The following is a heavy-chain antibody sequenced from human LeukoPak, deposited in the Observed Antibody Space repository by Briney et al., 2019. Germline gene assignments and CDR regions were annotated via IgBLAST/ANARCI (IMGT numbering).Heavy chain of an antibody. J-gene: IGHJ1*01. CDR1: GYTFTGYY. D-gene: IGHD6-19*01. V-gene: IGHV1-2*06. Sequence: ASVKVSCKASGYTFTGYYMHWVRQAPGQGLEWMGRINPNSGGTNYAQKFQRRVTMTRDTSISTAYMELSRLRSDDTAVYYCAREQWLKGKRHFQHWGQGTLVTVSS. CDR3: AREQWLKGKRHFQH. CDR2: INPNSGGT.